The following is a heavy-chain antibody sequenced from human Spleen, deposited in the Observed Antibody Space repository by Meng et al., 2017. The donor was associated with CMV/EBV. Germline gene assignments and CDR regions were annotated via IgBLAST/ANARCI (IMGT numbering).Heavy chain of an antibody. Sequence: VQLQASGPGLVKPSATLSLPCTVSGGSISSYYWSWIRQPAGKGLEWIGRIYTSGSTNYNPSLKSRVTISVDTSKNQFSLKLSSVTAADTAVYYCASRDIVATYFDYWGQGTLVTVSS. CDR3: ASRDIVATYFDY. CDR1: GGSISSYY. D-gene: IGHD5-12*01. J-gene: IGHJ4*02. V-gene: IGHV4-4*07. CDR2: IYTSGST.